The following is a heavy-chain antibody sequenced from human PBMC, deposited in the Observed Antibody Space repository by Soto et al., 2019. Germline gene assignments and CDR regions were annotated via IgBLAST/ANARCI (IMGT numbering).Heavy chain of an antibody. Sequence: GGSLRLSCTASVLTFGNYAISWVRQAPGKGLEWVGLIRNQTYSETTQYAPSLKGRFTISRDDSNSIDYLQMSSLQVDDSAVYYSTRAESPGISYFFDSWGQGVPATVYS. CDR1: VLTFGNYA. CDR3: TRAESPGISYFFDS. CDR2: IRNQTYSETT. J-gene: IGHJ4*02. V-gene: IGHV3-49*04.